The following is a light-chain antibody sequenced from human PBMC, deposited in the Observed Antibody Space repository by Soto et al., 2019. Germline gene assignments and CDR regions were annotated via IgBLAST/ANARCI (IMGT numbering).Light chain of an antibody. Sequence: EIVMTQSPDTLSVSPGERATLSCRASQRVSSNLAWYQQKPGQAPRLLIYGASTRATGFPARFSGSGSGTEFTLTISSLQSEDFAVYYCHHYNSWPYTFGQGTKVEIK. J-gene: IGKJ2*01. CDR2: GAS. CDR3: HHYNSWPYT. V-gene: IGKV3-15*01. CDR1: QRVSSN.